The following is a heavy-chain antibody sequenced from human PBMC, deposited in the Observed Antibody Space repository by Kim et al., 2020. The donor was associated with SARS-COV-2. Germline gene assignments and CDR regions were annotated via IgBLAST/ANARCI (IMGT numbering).Heavy chain of an antibody. J-gene: IGHJ4*02. V-gene: IGHV4-39*01. Sequence: SETLSLTCSVSGGSIRDSDEFWAWIRQTPGKGLEWIGCSYHSGTTYYNPSLKSRVTISVDTSKNQFSLNLSPVTAADTAVYYCARHKRYQMPDYWGQGIMVTVSS. CDR1: GGSIRDSDEF. CDR2: SYHSGTT. CDR3: ARHKRYQMPDY. D-gene: IGHD2-2*01.